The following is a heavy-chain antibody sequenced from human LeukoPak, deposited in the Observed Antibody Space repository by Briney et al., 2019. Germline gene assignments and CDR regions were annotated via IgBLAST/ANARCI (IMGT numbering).Heavy chain of an antibody. J-gene: IGHJ4*02. Sequence: PGGSLRLSCAASGFTFDDYAMHWVRQAPGKGLEWVSGISWNSVYIGHEDSVKGRFTISRDNAKNSLHLQMNSLRPEDTALYYCVKDRGLRNQWLQVTYDSWGQGTLVTVSS. CDR3: VKDRGLRNQWLQVTYDS. V-gene: IGHV3-9*01. CDR1: GFTFDDYA. D-gene: IGHD5-24*01. CDR2: ISWNSVYI.